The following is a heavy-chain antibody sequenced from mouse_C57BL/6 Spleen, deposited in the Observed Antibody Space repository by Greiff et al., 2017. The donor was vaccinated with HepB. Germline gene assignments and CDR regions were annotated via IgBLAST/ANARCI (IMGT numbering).Heavy chain of an antibody. Sequence: QVHVKQSGAELVKPGASVKISCKASGYAFSSYWMNWVKQRPGKGLEWIGQIYPGDGDTNYNGKFKGKATLTADKSSSTAYMQLSSLTSEASAVYFCARGGVGSLGYWGQGTTLTVSS. CDR1: GYAFSSYW. V-gene: IGHV1-80*01. CDR2: IYPGDGDT. CDR3: ARGGVGSLGY. D-gene: IGHD2-2*01. J-gene: IGHJ2*01.